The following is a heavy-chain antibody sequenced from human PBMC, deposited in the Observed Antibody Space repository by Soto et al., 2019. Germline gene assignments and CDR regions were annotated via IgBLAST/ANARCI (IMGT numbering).Heavy chain of an antibody. D-gene: IGHD4-17*01. J-gene: IGHJ6*02. CDR2: IHSGGSRI. CDR1: GFTFSTYH. Sequence: EVQLVESGGGLVQTGGSLILSCAASGFTFSTYHMNWVRQAPGKGLEWVSYIHSGGSRIYYADSVKGRFTISRDNAKSSLYLQMNSLRAEDTAVYYCARDGSTVTTNYHYAMDVWGQVPTVTLAS. V-gene: IGHV3-48*03. CDR3: ARDGSTVTTNYHYAMDV.